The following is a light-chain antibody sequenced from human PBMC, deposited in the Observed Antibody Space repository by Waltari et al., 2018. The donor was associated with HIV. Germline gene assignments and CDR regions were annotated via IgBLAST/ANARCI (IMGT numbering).Light chain of an antibody. J-gene: IGLJ3*02. CDR3: SSYTSGSTRV. CDR2: AVS. CDR1: SSEVGGYNY. V-gene: IGLV2-14*03. Sequence: QSALTQPASLAGSLGQSITISCTGTSSEVGGYNYVSLYPQHNSGKAHKRVIFAVSRRPAGVSNRVSGSKSGVTASLTISVLQADDEADYYCSSYTSGSTRVFGGGTKSTVL.